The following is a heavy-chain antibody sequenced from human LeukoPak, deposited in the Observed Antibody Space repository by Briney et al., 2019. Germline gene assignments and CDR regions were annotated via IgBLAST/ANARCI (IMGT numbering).Heavy chain of an antibody. CDR2: ISSSSSYI. CDR3: NKGIMGASTDWLDP. J-gene: IGHJ5*02. D-gene: IGHD1-26*01. CDR1: GFTFSSYS. V-gene: IGHV3-21*01. Sequence: GGSLRLSCAASGFTFSSYSMNWVRQAPGKGLEWVSSISSSSSYIYYADSVKGRFTISRDNAKNSLYLQMNSLRAEDTAVYYCNKGIMGASTDWLDPWGQGTLVIVSS.